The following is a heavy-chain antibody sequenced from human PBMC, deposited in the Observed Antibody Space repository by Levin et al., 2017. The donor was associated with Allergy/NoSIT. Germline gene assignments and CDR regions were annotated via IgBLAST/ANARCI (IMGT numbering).Heavy chain of an antibody. CDR2: IHYSGTT. CDR1: GDSIRGYY. Sequence: PSETLSLICSVSGDSIRGYYWTWIRQPPGRGLEWIGHIHYSGTTNYNPSLKSRATISVDTSGNRFSLKLSSVTTADTAVYYCARGLGESSRYTLGYWGQGALVTVSS. V-gene: IGHV4-59*01. J-gene: IGHJ4*02. D-gene: IGHD3-16*02. CDR3: ARGLGESSRYTLGY.